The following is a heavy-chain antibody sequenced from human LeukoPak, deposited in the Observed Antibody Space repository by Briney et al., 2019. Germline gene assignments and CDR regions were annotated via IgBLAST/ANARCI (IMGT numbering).Heavy chain of an antibody. CDR3: ARSPDSSSPMYYYYYMDV. CDR1: GGTFSSYA. CDR2: IIPIFGTA. J-gene: IGHJ6*03. Sequence: ASVKVSCKASGGTFSSYAISWVRQAPGQGLEWMGGIIPIFGTANYAQKFQGRVTITADESTSTAYMELSSLRSEDTAVYYCARSPDSSSPMYYYYYMDVWGKGTTVTVSS. V-gene: IGHV1-69*13. D-gene: IGHD6-13*01.